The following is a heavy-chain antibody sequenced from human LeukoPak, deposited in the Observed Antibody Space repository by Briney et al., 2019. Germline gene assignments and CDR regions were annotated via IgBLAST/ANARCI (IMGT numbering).Heavy chain of an antibody. CDR2: MNPNSGNT. V-gene: IGHV1-8*02. D-gene: IGHD3-10*01. CDR1: GYTFISYD. J-gene: IGHJ5*02. Sequence: ASVKVSCKASGYTFISYDINWVRQAAGQGLEWMGWMNPNSGNTGYAQKFQGRVTMTRNTSISTAYMELSGLRSDDTAVYYCARGGERANFYGLGSSPNWFDPRGQGTLVTVSS. CDR3: ARGGERANFYGLGSSPNWFDP.